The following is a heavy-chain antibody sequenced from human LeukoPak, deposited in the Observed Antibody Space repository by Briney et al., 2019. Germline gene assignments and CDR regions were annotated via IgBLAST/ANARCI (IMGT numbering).Heavy chain of an antibody. CDR3: AKDPRDHSYGWSWRYFDY. Sequence: GSLRLSCAAPGFTFSSYAMGWGRPAPGKGLGWVSANRCSGGSTNYGDSVKGRFTIFKDNSKNTLYLQMNSLRAEDTAVYYCAKDPRDHSYGWSWRYFDYWGQGTLVTVSS. D-gene: IGHD5-18*01. CDR1: GFTFSSYA. J-gene: IGHJ4*02. CDR2: NRCSGGST. V-gene: IGHV3-23*01.